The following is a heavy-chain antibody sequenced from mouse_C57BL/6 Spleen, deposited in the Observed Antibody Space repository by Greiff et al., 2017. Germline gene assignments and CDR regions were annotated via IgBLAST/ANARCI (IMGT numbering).Heavy chain of an antibody. D-gene: IGHD1-1*01. V-gene: IGHV4-1*01. Sequence: EVKLMESGGGLVQPGGSLKLSCAASGIDFSRYWMSWVRRAPGKGLEWIGEINPDSSTINYAPSLKDKFIISRDNAKNTLYLQMSKVRSEDTALYYCARDYYYGSSYYAMDYWGQGTSVTVSS. CDR3: ARDYYYGSSYYAMDY. J-gene: IGHJ4*01. CDR2: INPDSSTI. CDR1: GIDFSRYW.